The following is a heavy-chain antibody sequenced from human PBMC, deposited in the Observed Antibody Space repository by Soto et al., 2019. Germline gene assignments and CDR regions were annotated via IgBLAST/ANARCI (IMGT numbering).Heavy chain of an antibody. Sequence: SETLSLTCTVSGGSISGYYWSWIRQPPGQGLEWIGYIYYSGSTNYNPSLKSRVTISVDTSKNQFSLKLSSVTAADTAVYYCARDLREMATITSYYYYGMDVWGQGTTVTVSS. D-gene: IGHD5-12*01. J-gene: IGHJ6*02. CDR1: GGSISGYY. CDR3: ARDLREMATITSYYYYGMDV. CDR2: IYYSGST. V-gene: IGHV4-59*01.